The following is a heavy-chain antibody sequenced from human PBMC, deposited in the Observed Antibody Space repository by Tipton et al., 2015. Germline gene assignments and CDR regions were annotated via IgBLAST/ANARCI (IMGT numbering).Heavy chain of an antibody. Sequence: GLVKPSETLSLTCSLSGGSFYTYYGTWIRQPPGQGLEWIGEIYHSGTTNYNPSLRGRFTISLRTPKNQLSLKVVSVTAADTAIYYCARGGSPIIEMAYHHYGLDVWGQGTTVTVSS. J-gene: IGHJ6*02. D-gene: IGHD5-24*01. V-gene: IGHV4-34*01. CDR3: ARGGSPIIEMAYHHYGLDV. CDR2: IYHSGTT. CDR1: GGSFYTYY.